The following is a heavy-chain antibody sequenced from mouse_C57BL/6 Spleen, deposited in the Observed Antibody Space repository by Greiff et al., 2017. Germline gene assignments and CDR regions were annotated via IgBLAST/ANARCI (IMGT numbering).Heavy chain of an antibody. D-gene: IGHD1-1*01. CDR1: GFTFSDYG. CDR3: ARRDGSSLYYFDY. CDR2: ISSGSSTI. V-gene: IGHV5-17*01. Sequence: DVKLVESGGGLVKPGGSLKLSCAASGFTFSDYGMHWVRQAPEKGLEWVAYISSGSSTIYYADTVKGRITISRDNAKNTLFLQMTSLRSEDTAMDYCARRDGSSLYYFDYWGQGTTLTVSS. J-gene: IGHJ2*01.